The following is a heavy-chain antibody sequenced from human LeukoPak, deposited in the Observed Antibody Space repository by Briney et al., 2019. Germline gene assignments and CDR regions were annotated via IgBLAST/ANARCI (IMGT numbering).Heavy chain of an antibody. D-gene: IGHD3-22*01. CDR2: IKSKTDGGTT. J-gene: IGHJ4*02. V-gene: IGHV3-15*07. CDR3: TTRYTADSSGYYYDY. CDR1: RFTFSNAW. Sequence: GGSLRLSCAASRFTFSNAWMNWVRQAPGKGLEWVGRIKSKTDGGTTDYAAPVKGRFTISSDDSKNTLYLQMNSLKTEDTAVYYCTTRYTADSSGYYYDYWGQGTLVTVSS.